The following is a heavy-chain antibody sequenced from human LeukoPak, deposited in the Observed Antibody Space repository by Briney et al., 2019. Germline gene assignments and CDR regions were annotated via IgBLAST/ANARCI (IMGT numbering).Heavy chain of an antibody. CDR2: IYPGDSDT. CDR3: ARHDRYYGSGSYSYYMDV. Sequence: GESLKISCKGSGYSFTSYWIGWVRQMPGKGLEWMGIIYPGDSDTRYSPSFQGQVTISADKSISTAYLQWSSLKASDTAMYYCARHDRYYGSGSYSYYMDVWGKGTTVTVSS. CDR1: GYSFTSYW. V-gene: IGHV5-51*01. J-gene: IGHJ6*03. D-gene: IGHD3-10*01.